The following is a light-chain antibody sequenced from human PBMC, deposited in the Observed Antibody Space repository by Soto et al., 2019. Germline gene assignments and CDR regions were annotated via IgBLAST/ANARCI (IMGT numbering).Light chain of an antibody. V-gene: IGKV3-11*01. CDR1: QSVDTY. CDR2: DTS. CDR3: QQRRNWVS. Sequence: IPLTQSPAILSLSPGERATLSCTASQSVDTYIAWYQQRPGQPPRLLIHDTSHRAIGVPARFRGSGSGTDFTLTITSLEHEDFGGYFCQQRRNWVSFGPGTRL. J-gene: IGKJ3*01.